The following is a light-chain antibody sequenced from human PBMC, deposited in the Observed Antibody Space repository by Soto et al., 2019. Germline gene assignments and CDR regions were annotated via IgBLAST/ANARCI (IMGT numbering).Light chain of an antibody. J-gene: IGLJ2*01. CDR2: SDN. Sequence: QSVLTQPPSASGTPGQRVTISCSGSSSNIGSNTVNWYQHLPGTAPKLLIDSDNQRPSGVPDRFSGSKSGTSASLAISGLQSEDEADYYCAAWDDSLNGPVFGGGTQLTVL. CDR1: SSNIGSNT. V-gene: IGLV1-44*01. CDR3: AAWDDSLNGPV.